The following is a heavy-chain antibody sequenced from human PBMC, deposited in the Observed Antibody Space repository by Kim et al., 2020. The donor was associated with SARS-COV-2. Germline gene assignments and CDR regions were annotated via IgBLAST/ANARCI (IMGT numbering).Heavy chain of an antibody. CDR3: ARLACSGSSCTALDY. V-gene: IGHV4-59*08. CDR1: GASISRYY. J-gene: IGHJ4*02. CDR2: IYYSGST. Sequence: SETLSLTCTVSGASISRYYWSWIRQPPGKGLEWIGYIYYSGSTNYNPSLKSPVTISVDTSKNQFSLKLSSVTAADTAVYYCARLACSGSSCTALDYWGQG. D-gene: IGHD2-2*01.